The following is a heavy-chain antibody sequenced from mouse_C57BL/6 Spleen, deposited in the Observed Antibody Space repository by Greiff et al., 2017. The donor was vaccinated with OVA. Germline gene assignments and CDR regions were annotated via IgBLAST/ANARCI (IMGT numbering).Heavy chain of an antibody. V-gene: IGHV1-76*01. CDR1: GYTFTDYY. CDR3: ARGDYDYDGYYFDY. J-gene: IGHJ2*01. D-gene: IGHD2-4*01. CDR2: IYPGSGNT. Sequence: VKLVESGAELVRPGASVKLSCKASGYTFTDYYINWVKQRPGQGLEWIARIYPGSGNTYYNEKFKGKATLTAEKSSSTAYMQLSSLTSEDSAVYFCARGDYDYDGYYFDYWGQGTTLTVSS.